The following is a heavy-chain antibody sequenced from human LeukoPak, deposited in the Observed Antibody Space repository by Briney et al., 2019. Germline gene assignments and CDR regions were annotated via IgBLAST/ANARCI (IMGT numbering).Heavy chain of an antibody. D-gene: IGHD3-3*02. CDR1: GFSFSNSN. CDR3: ARDISV. J-gene: IGHJ4*01. CDR2: IKQDGDEE. Sequence: PGGSLRLSCTASGFSFSNSNMNWVRQAPGKGLEWVANIKQDGDEENYVESVKGRFTISRDDAKKSLYLQMNSLRAEDTAVYYCARDISVWGQGTLVTVSS. V-gene: IGHV3-7*04.